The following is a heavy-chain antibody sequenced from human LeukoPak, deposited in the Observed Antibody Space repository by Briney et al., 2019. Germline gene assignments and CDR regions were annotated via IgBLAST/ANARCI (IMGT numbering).Heavy chain of an antibody. CDR2: MNPNSGNT. J-gene: IGHJ6*02. D-gene: IGHD1-26*01. CDR1: GYTFINFP. CDR3: ARRGGSYYHYYYGMDV. Sequence: ASVKVSCKASGYTFINFPLSWVRQATGQGLEWMGWMNPNSGNTGYAQKFQGRVTMTRNTSISTAYMELSSLRSEDTAVYYCARRGGSYYHYYYGMDVWGQGTTVTVSS. V-gene: IGHV1-8*01.